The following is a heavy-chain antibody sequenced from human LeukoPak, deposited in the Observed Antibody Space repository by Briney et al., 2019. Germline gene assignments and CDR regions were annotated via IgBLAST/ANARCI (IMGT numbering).Heavy chain of an antibody. V-gene: IGHV3-23*01. CDR1: KFTFSSYG. Sequence: GGTLRLSCAASKFTFSSYGMSWVRQAPGKGLEWVSAISGSGGSTYYADSVKGRFTISRDNSKNTLYLQMNSLRAEDTAVYYCAKHYYGSGSFDAFDIWGQGTMVTVSS. J-gene: IGHJ3*02. CDR2: ISGSGGST. D-gene: IGHD3-10*01. CDR3: AKHYYGSGSFDAFDI.